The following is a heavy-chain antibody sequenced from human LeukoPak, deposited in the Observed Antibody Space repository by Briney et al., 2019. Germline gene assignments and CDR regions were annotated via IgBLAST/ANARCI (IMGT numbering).Heavy chain of an antibody. Sequence: PGGSLRLSCAATGLSVSSNFMSWVRQAPGKGLEWVSVIYSGGSTYYADSVKGRFTISRDNSKNTLYLQMNSLRAEDTAVYYCARDTALTMVRGVIITLYGMDVWGQGTTVTVSS. CDR2: IYSGGST. V-gene: IGHV3-53*01. D-gene: IGHD3-10*01. J-gene: IGHJ6*02. CDR1: GLSVSSNF. CDR3: ARDTALTMVRGVIITLYGMDV.